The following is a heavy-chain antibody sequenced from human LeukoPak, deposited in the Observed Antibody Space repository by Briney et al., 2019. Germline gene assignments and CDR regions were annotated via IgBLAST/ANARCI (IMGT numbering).Heavy chain of an antibody. D-gene: IGHD3-22*01. J-gene: IGHJ6*02. Sequence: GGSLRLSCAASGFTFSNYGLTWVRQAPGKGLQWVSTISGSGGNTYNADSVKGRFTISRDNSKNTLYLQVNSLRAEDTAIYYCAKRLNSSYYYGMDVWGQGTTVTVSS. CDR3: AKRLNSSYYYGMDV. CDR2: ISGSGGNT. CDR1: GFTFSNYG. V-gene: IGHV3-23*01.